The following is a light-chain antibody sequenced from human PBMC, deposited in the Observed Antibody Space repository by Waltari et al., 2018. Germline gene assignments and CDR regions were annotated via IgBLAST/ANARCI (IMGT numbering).Light chain of an antibody. Sequence: AIQMTQSPSSLSASIGDRVNITCRASQDISNDLGWYQQKSGKSPKLLIYSAFTLRSGAPSRFSGSRSGTDFTLTITSLQPEDFATYYCLQDYNFPWTFGQGTKVEIK. CDR2: SAF. CDR3: LQDYNFPWT. J-gene: IGKJ1*01. CDR1: QDISND. V-gene: IGKV1-6*01.